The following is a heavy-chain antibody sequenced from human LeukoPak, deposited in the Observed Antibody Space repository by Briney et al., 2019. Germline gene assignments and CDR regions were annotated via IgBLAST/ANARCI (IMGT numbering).Heavy chain of an antibody. CDR2: IVPASGGA. D-gene: IGHD2-8*01. CDR1: GYTFTNYW. Sequence: ASVKVSCKASGYTFTNYWLHWVRQAPGQGLEWMGWIVPASGGATYPEKFRGRVTMTRDTSISTAYMELSGLMSDDTAVYYCARSAGRYCSIIPCSGEHGAFDMWGQGTVVTVSS. J-gene: IGHJ3*02. V-gene: IGHV1-2*02. CDR3: ARSAGRYCSIIPCSGEHGAFDM.